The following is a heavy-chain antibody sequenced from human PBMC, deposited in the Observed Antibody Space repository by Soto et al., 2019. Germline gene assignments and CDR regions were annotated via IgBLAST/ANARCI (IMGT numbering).Heavy chain of an antibody. D-gene: IGHD5-18*01. V-gene: IGHV1-46*01. CDR2: INPSGGST. Sequence: GASVKVSCKASGYTFTSYYMPWGRQAPGQGLEWMGIINPSGGSTSYAQKFQGRVTMTRDTSTSTVYMELSSLRSEDTAVYYCARGRPLLGYSYGNDAFAIWGQGTMVTVSS. J-gene: IGHJ3*02. CDR3: ARGRPLLGYSYGNDAFAI. CDR1: GYTFTSYY.